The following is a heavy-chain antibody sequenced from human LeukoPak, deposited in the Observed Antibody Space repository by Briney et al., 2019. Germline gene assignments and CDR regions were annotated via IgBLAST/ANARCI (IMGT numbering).Heavy chain of an antibody. CDR2: IKQDGSEK. D-gene: IGHD5-18*01. V-gene: IGHV3-7*01. J-gene: IGHJ6*03. CDR3: ARVRGYKYGLDYYYMDV. Sequence: AGGSLRLSCATSGFTFSSYWMSWVRQAPGKGLEWVANIKQDGSEKYYVDSVKGRFTISRDNAKNSLYLQMNSLRAEDTAVYYCARVRGYKYGLDYYYMDVWGKGTTVTVSS. CDR1: GFTFSSYW.